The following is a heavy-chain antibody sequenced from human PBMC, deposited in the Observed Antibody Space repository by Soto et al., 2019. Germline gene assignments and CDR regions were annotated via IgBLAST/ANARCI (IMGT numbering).Heavy chain of an antibody. D-gene: IGHD3-16*01. Sequence: EVQLVESGGGLVQPGGAPRLSCAASGFTFSNYWMHWVRQAPGKGLMWVSRINPDGSRTTYADSVKGRFAISRDNAKNTVFLQMNSLRAEDTAVYYCVRVKLGSYDWFDPWGQGTLVTVSS. CDR3: VRVKLGSYDWFDP. J-gene: IGHJ5*02. V-gene: IGHV3-74*01. CDR1: GFTFSNYW. CDR2: INPDGSRT.